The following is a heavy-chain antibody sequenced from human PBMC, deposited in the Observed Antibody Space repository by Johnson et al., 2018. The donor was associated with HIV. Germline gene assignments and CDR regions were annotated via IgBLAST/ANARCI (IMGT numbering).Heavy chain of an antibody. D-gene: IGHD3-22*01. CDR2: ISYDGSNE. CDR1: GFTFNTNW. J-gene: IGHJ3*02. CDR3: ASDRTQMYDTSGEDAVDI. V-gene: IGHV3-30*19. Sequence: QVQLVESGGDLVQPGGSLRLSCVGSGFTFNTNWMHWVRQAPGKGLQWLAVISYDGSNEYYADSVRGRFTISRDNSKTALYLQLNSLRGEDTAIYYCASDRTQMYDTSGEDAVDIGGQGTMVAVSP.